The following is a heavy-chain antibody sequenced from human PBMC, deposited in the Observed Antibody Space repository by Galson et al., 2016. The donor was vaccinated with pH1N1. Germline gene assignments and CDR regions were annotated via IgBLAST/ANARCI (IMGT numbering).Heavy chain of an antibody. Sequence: SLRLSCAASGFTFTSYAMHWVRQAPGKGLEWVAVILYDGTNEYYADSVKGRFTISRDKTQSTVYLQMNSLRTEDTAVYYCARDGESSGHEVFHWVQGTLVIVSS. CDR1: GFTFTSYA. CDR2: ILYDGTNE. J-gene: IGHJ4*02. V-gene: IGHV3-30*04. CDR3: ARDGESSGHEVFH. D-gene: IGHD5-12*01.